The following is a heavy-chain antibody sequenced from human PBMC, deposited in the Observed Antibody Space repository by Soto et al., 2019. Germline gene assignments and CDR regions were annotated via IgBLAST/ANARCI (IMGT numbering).Heavy chain of an antibody. CDR1: GFIFSTYA. CDR2: ISYDGNNK. Sequence: QVQLVESGGGVVQPGRSLRLSCAASGFIFSTYAMHWVRQAPGKGLEGVAVISYDGNNKYYADSVKGRFTISRDNSKNTLYLQMNSLRAEDTAVYYCAREGRIHVALDYWGQGTLVTVSS. J-gene: IGHJ4*02. CDR3: AREGRIHVALDY. V-gene: IGHV3-30-3*01. D-gene: IGHD2-21*01.